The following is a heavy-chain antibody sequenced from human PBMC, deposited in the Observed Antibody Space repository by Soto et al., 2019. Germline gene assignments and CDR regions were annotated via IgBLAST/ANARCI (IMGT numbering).Heavy chain of an antibody. J-gene: IGHJ4*02. D-gene: IGHD3-22*01. CDR3: TTEPPPYYYDSSGYYGALY. V-gene: IGHV3-15*01. CDR1: GFTFSNAW. Sequence: GGSLRLSCAAPGFTFSNAWMSWVRQAPGKGLEWVGRIKSKTDGGTTDYAAPVKGRFTISRDDSKNTLYLQMNSLKTEDTAVYYCTTEPPPYYYDSSGYYGALYWGQGTLVTVSS. CDR2: IKSKTDGGTT.